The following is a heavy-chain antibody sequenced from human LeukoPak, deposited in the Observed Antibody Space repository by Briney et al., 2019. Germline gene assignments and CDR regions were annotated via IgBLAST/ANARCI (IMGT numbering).Heavy chain of an antibody. Sequence: PGGSLRLSCAASGFTFRNYAMHWVRQAPGKGLQWVAVISFDESNKYYADSVKGRFTISRDNSKNTLYLQMNSLRAEDTAVYYCARLTGNWFDPWGQGTLVTVSS. J-gene: IGHJ5*02. CDR1: GFTFRNYA. CDR2: ISFDESNK. D-gene: IGHD3-10*01. CDR3: ARLTGNWFDP. V-gene: IGHV3-30*04.